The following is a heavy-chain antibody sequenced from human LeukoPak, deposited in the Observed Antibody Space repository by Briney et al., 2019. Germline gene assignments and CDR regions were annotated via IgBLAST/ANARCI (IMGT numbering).Heavy chain of an antibody. CDR2: IGTAGDP. CDR3: ARARASGWIDY. Sequence: GSLRLSFAASGFSFSSYDMHWVRQATGKGLEWVSAIGTAGDPYYPGSVRGRFTISREDAKNSLYLEMNSLRVGDTAMYYCARARASGWIDYWGQGTLVTVSS. D-gene: IGHD6-19*01. J-gene: IGHJ4*02. V-gene: IGHV3-13*05. CDR1: GFSFSSYD.